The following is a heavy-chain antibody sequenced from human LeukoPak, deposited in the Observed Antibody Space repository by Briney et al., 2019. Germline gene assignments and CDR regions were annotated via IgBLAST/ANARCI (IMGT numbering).Heavy chain of an antibody. CDR3: ARGLVPAASRALDI. Sequence: PGRSLRLSCAASGFTFSSYAMHWVRQAPGKGLEWVAVISYDGSNKYYADSVKGRFTISRDNSKNTLYLQMNSLRAEDTAVYYCARGLVPAASRALDIWGQGTMVTVSS. CDR2: ISYDGSNK. J-gene: IGHJ3*02. D-gene: IGHD2-2*01. CDR1: GFTFSSYA. V-gene: IGHV3-30*01.